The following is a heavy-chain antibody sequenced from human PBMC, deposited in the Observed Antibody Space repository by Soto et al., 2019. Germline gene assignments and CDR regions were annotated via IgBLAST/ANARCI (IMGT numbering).Heavy chain of an antibody. CDR3: ARGRYYYDSRWFDP. J-gene: IGHJ5*02. V-gene: IGHV1-8*01. D-gene: IGHD3-22*01. CDR1: GYTLTRYV. CDR2: MNPNSGNT. Sequence: ASVKVSCKASGYTLTRYVISWVRQATGQGLEWMGWMNPNSGNTGYAQKFQGRVTMTRNTSISTAYMELSSLRSEDTAVYYCARGRYYYDSRWFDPWGQGTLVTVSS.